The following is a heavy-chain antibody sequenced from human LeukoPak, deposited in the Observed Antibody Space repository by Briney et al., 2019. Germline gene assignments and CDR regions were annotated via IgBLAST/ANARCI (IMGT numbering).Heavy chain of an antibody. Sequence: GGSLRLSCAASGFTFSSYAMHWVRQAPGKGLEWVAVISYDGSNKYYADSVKGRFTISRDNSKSTLYLQMNSLRAEDTAVYYCARLYSSSWYSVDYWGQGTLVTVSS. CDR2: ISYDGSNK. CDR3: ARLYSSSWYSVDY. D-gene: IGHD6-13*01. CDR1: GFTFSSYA. J-gene: IGHJ4*02. V-gene: IGHV3-30-3*01.